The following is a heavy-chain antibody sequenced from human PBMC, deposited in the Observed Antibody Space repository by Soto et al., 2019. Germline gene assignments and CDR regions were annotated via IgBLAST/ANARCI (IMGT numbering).Heavy chain of an antibody. D-gene: IGHD6-19*01. Sequence: GGSLRLSCAASGFTFSSYSMNWVRQAPGKGLEWVSSISSSSSYIYYADSVKGRFTISRDNAKNSLYLQMNSLRAEDTAVYYCARVLRYYVAVALNDAFDIWGQGTMVTVSS. J-gene: IGHJ3*02. CDR3: ARVLRYYVAVALNDAFDI. CDR1: GFTFSSYS. CDR2: ISSSSSYI. V-gene: IGHV3-21*01.